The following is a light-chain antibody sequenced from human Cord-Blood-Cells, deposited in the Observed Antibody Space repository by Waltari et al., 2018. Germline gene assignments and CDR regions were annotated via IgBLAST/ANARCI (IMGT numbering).Light chain of an antibody. J-gene: IGKJ2*01. CDR3: QQYYSTPYT. V-gene: IGKV1-NL1*01. Sequence: DIQRTQSPSSLSASVGDRVTSTCRASQGISNSVAWYQQKPGKAPKLLLYAASRLESGVPSRFSGSGSGTDYTLTISSLQPEDFATYYCQQYYSTPYTFGQGTKLEIK. CDR2: AAS. CDR1: QGISNS.